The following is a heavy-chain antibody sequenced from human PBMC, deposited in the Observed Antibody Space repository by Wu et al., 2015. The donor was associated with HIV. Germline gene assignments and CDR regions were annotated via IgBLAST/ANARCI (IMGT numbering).Heavy chain of an antibody. Sequence: QVQLVQSGAEVKKPGASVKVSCKASGYTFTGYYMHWVRQAPGQGLEWMGWINPNSGGTNYAQKFQGRVTMTRDTSISTAYMELSRLRSDDTAVYYCARVNSRYYDSSGRDLDYWGQGTLVTVSS. D-gene: IGHD3-22*01. CDR1: GYTFTGYY. V-gene: IGHV1-2*02. CDR3: ARVNSRYYDSSGRDLDY. J-gene: IGHJ4*02. CDR2: INPNSGGT.